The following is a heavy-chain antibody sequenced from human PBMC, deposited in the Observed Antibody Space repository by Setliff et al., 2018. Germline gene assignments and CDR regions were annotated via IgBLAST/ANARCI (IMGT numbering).Heavy chain of an antibody. V-gene: IGHV3-64D*09. D-gene: IGHD2-21*02. CDR3: VKDPSVYGADSGSI. CDR1: GFTFSRYA. CDR2: ISSTGIPI. Sequence: GESLKLSCSASGFTFSRYAMHWVRQAPRKGLESVSAISSTGIPIYYADSVKARFTISRDDAQNTLYLQMSSLRTDDTAVYYCVKDPSVYGADSGSIWGQGTMVTVSS. J-gene: IGHJ3*02.